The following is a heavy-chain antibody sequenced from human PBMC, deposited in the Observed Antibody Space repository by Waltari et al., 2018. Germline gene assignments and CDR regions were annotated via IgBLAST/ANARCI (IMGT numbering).Heavy chain of an antibody. D-gene: IGHD2-21*01. CDR1: GFTFTNTA. CDR3: AREGPSYSGFDY. CDR2: ISYDGSKK. J-gene: IGHJ4*02. Sequence: QVQLVESGGGVVQPGRSLRTSCAASGFTFTNTAMRWVRQAPGKGLEWVAVISYDGSKKYYANSVKGRFTISRDNSKNTLYLQMSSLRAEDTALYYCAREGPSYSGFDYWGQGSLVTVSS. V-gene: IGHV3-30-3*01.